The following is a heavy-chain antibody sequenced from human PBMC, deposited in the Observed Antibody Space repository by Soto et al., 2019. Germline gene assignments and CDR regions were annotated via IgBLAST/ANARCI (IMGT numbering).Heavy chain of an antibody. CDR1: GASITSGGYS. D-gene: IGHD3-10*01. V-gene: IGHV4-30-2*01. CDR2: IYYSGST. CDR3: ARLDDGSGSSYFDY. J-gene: IGHJ4*02. Sequence: QLQLQESGSGLVKPSQTLSLTCAVSGASITSGGYSWSWIRQPPGKGLEWIGYIYYSGSTYYNPSRKSRVTISVDRSKNQFSLKLSSVTAADTAVYYCARLDDGSGSSYFDYWGQGTLVTVSS.